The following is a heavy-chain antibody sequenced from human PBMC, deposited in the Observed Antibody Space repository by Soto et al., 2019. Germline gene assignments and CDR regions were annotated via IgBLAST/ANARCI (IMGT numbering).Heavy chain of an antibody. CDR3: ARSAVFGDSGYDFDY. J-gene: IGHJ4*02. CDR1: GGSISSGGYY. D-gene: IGHD5-12*01. Sequence: SETLSLTCTVSGGSISSGGYYWSWIRQHPGKGLEWIGYIYYSGSTYYNPSLKSRVTISVDTSKNQFSLKLSSVTAADTAVYYCARSAVFGDSGYDFDYWGQGTLVTVSS. CDR2: IYYSGST. V-gene: IGHV4-31*03.